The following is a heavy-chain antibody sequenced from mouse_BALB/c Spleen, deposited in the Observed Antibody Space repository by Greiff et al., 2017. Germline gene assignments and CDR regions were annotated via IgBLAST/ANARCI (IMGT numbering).Heavy chain of an antibody. Sequence: EVKVVESGGGLVQPGGSLKLSCAASGFTFSSYTMSWVRQTPEKRLEWVAYISNGGGSTYYPDTVKGRFTISRDNAKNTLYLQMSSLKSEDTAMYYCARHEGSYGAMDYWGQGTSVTVSS. CDR3: ARHEGSYGAMDY. D-gene: IGHD1-1*02. CDR2: ISNGGGST. CDR1: GFTFSSYT. V-gene: IGHV5-12-2*01. J-gene: IGHJ4*01.